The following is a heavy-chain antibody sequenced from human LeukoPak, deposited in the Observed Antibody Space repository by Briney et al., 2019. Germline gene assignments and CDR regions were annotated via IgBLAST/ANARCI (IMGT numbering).Heavy chain of an antibody. D-gene: IGHD3-22*01. J-gene: IGHJ4*02. CDR2: ISYDGSNK. CDR3: AKSSGYSVVGNYFGY. Sequence: PGGSLRLSCAASGFTFSSYGMHWVRQAPGKGLEWVAVISYDGSNKYYADSVKGRFTISRDNSKNTLYLQMNSLRAEDTAVYYCAKSSGYSVVGNYFGYWGQGTLVTVSS. CDR1: GFTFSSYG. V-gene: IGHV3-30*18.